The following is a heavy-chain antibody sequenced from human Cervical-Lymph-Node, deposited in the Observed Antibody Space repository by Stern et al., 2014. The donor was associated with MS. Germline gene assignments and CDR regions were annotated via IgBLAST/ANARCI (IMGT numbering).Heavy chain of an antibody. V-gene: IGHV3-21*01. Sequence: DVPLVESGGGLFQPGGSLRLSCAASGFTFSTYTMNWVRQAPGKGLEWVSSINSSSTDIYYADSVKGRFTISRDNAKNSLYLQMDSRRAGDTAVYYCARWGYYTDSNGDLLLSPFDYWGQGTLVTVSS. J-gene: IGHJ4*02. CDR1: GFTFSTYT. D-gene: IGHD3-22*01. CDR2: INSSSTDI. CDR3: ARWGYYTDSNGDLLLSPFDY.